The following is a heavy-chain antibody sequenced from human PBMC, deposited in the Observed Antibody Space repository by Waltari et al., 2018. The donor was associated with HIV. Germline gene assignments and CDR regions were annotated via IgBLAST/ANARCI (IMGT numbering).Heavy chain of an antibody. CDR3: TGPSWVPYY. CDR2: IYHSGRT. J-gene: IGHJ4*02. V-gene: IGHV4-31*03. CDR1: GGSISSHGYS. D-gene: IGHD3-16*01. Sequence: QVQLQESGPGLVRPSQTLSLTCNVSGGSISSHGYSWSWIRQSPGKGLEWIGYIYHSGRTYYTPSLKSRVSISMDTSKNQFSLNVRSATAADTAVYYCTGPSWVPYYWGQGILVTVSS.